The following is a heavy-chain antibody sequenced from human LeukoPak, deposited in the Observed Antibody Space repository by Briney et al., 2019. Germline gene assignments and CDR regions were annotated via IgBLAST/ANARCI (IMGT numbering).Heavy chain of an antibody. Sequence: GGSLRLSCAASGFTLSNAWMSWVRQAPGKGLEWVGRIKSKTDGGTTDYAAPVKGRFTISRDDSKNTLYLQMNSLKTEDTAVYYCTADYGSGSYDYWGQGTLVTVSS. V-gene: IGHV3-15*01. J-gene: IGHJ4*02. CDR2: IKSKTDGGTT. D-gene: IGHD3-10*01. CDR3: TADYGSGSYDY. CDR1: GFTLSNAW.